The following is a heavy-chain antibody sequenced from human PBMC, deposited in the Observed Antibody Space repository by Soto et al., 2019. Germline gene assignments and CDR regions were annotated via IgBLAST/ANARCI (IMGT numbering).Heavy chain of an antibody. CDR2: INAGNGNT. CDR3: ARRGNYYYYGMDV. Sequence: VKVSCKASGYTFTSYAMHWVRQAPGQRLEWMGWINAGNGNTKYPQKFQGRVTITRDTSASTAYMELSSLRSEDTAVYYCARRGNYYYYGMDVWGQGITVTVSS. D-gene: IGHD3-16*01. J-gene: IGHJ6*02. V-gene: IGHV1-3*01. CDR1: GYTFTSYA.